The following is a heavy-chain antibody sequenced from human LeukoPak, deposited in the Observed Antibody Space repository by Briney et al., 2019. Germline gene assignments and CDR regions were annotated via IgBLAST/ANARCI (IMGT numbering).Heavy chain of an antibody. CDR2: VYASGST. CDR1: GGSISSGGYY. D-gene: IGHD3-10*01. Sequence: SQTLSLTCTVSGGSISSGGYYWIWIPQPAGQELEWIVRVYASGSTNYNPSLKSRVTISVDTSKNQFSLKLSSVTAADTAVYYCARELGGLLWFGELFYDAFDIWGQGTMVTVSS. V-gene: IGHV4-61*02. J-gene: IGHJ3*02. CDR3: ARELGGLLWFGELFYDAFDI.